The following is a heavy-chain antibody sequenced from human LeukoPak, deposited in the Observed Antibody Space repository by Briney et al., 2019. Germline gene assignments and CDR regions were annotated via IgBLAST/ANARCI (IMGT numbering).Heavy chain of an antibody. CDR1: GGSISSSSYY. V-gene: IGHV4-39*01. D-gene: IGHD6-19*01. J-gene: IGHJ4*02. CDR3: ARQTTRGQWLAQFDY. CDR2: IFYGGTT. Sequence: SETLSLTCTVSGGSISSSSYYWGWIRQPPGKGLKWIGSIFYGGTTYYNPSLKSRVTISVDTSKNQFSLKLSSVTAADTAVYYCARQTTRGQWLAQFDYWGQGTLVTVSS.